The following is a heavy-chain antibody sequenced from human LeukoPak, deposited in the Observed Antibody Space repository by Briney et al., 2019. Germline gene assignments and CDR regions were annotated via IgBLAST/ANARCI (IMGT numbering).Heavy chain of an antibody. Sequence: SETLSLTCTVSGGSINSYYWSWIRQPPGKGLERIGYIYYSGSTNYNPSLKSRVTISVDTSKNQFSLKLSSVTAADTAVYYCARVPPYYYGSGSLIDAFDIWGQGTMVTVSS. D-gene: IGHD3-10*01. J-gene: IGHJ3*02. CDR1: GGSINSYY. CDR2: IYYSGST. V-gene: IGHV4-59*01. CDR3: ARVPPYYYGSGSLIDAFDI.